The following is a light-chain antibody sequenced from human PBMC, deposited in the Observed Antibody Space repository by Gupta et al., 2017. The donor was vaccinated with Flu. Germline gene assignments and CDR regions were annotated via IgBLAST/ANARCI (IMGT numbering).Light chain of an antibody. J-gene: IGLJ1*01. Sequence: QSALTQPASVSGSHGQSITIPCTGTSSDIGSYKYVSWYQQHPGKVPKLIIYEVSDRPSGVSNRFSGSKSGNTASLTIAGLQADDEADYYCVSYTSSSTLYVFGTGTKVSVL. V-gene: IGLV2-14*03. CDR3: VSYTSSSTLYV. CDR2: EVS. CDR1: SSDIGSYKY.